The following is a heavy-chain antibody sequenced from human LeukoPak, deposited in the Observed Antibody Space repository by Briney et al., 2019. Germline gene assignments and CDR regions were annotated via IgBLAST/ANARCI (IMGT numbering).Heavy chain of an antibody. D-gene: IGHD2-2*01. CDR3: ASLDCSSTSCYDFDY. CDR2: INHSGST. J-gene: IGHJ4*02. V-gene: IGHV4-34*01. CDR1: GGSFSGYY. Sequence: SETLSLTCAVYGGSFSGYYWSWIRQPPGKGLEWIGEINHSGSTNYNPSLKNRVTISVDTSKNQFSLKLSSVTAADTAVYYCASLDCSSTSCYDFDYWGQGTLVTVSS.